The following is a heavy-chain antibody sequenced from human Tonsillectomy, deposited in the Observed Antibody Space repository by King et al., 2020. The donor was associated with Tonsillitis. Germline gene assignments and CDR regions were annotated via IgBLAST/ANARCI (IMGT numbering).Heavy chain of an antibody. V-gene: IGHV1-18*01. CDR1: GYTSTTYN. Sequence: QLVQSGAEVKKPGASVKVSCKASGYTSTTYNITWVRQAPGQGLEWLGWINAYNGNTIYAPKLQGRLTVTTDTSTSTAYMELRSLRSDDPAVYYCALDILTGFYEYWGQGTLVTVSS. CDR2: INAYNGNT. CDR3: ALDILTGFYEY. J-gene: IGHJ4*02. D-gene: IGHD3-9*01.